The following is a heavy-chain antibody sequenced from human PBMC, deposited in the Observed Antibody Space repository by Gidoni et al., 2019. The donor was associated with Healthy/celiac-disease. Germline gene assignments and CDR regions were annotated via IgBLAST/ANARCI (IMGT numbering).Heavy chain of an antibody. CDR2: INHSGST. CDR3: ASAQWLVYGP. CDR1: GGSFSGYY. D-gene: IGHD6-19*01. J-gene: IGHJ4*02. V-gene: IGHV4-34*01. Sequence: QVQLQQWGAGLLKPSETLSLTCAVYGGSFSGYYWSWIRQPPVKGLEWIGEINHSGSTNYNPSLKSRVTISVDTSKNQFSLKLSSVTAADTAVYYCASAQWLVYGPWGQGTLVTVSS.